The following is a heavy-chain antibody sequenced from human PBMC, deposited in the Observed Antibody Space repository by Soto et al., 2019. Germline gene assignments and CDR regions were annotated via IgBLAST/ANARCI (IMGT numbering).Heavy chain of an antibody. CDR3: AGAGWVATGRDAFDI. J-gene: IGHJ3*02. CDR1: GGTFSSYT. CDR2: IIPILGIA. D-gene: IGHD5-12*01. V-gene: IGHV1-69*02. Sequence: QVQLVQSGAEVKKPGSSVKVSCKASGGTFSSYTISWVRQAPGQGPEWMGRIIPILGIANYAQKFQGRVTITAEKSTSTAYMELSSLRSEVSAVYYCAGAGWVATGRDAFDILGQGTMVTVSS.